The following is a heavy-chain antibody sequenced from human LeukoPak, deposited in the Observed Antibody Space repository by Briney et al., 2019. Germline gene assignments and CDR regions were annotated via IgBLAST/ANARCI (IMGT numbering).Heavy chain of an antibody. Sequence: GGSLRLSCAASGFTFSDYYMSWIRQAPGKGLEWVSYISSSSSYTNYADSVKGRFTISRDNAKNSLYLQMNSLRAEDTAVYYCAAQYSGTWYVGSYWGQGTLVTVSS. CDR2: ISSSSSYT. D-gene: IGHD6-13*01. J-gene: IGHJ4*02. V-gene: IGHV3-11*03. CDR1: GFTFSDYY. CDR3: AAQYSGTWYVGSY.